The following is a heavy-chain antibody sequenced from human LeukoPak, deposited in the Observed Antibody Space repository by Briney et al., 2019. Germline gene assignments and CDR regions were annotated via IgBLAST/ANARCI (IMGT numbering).Heavy chain of an antibody. J-gene: IGHJ5*02. CDR3: ARLAGELRYFDWSSYNWFDP. V-gene: IGHV4-39*01. CDR2: IYYSWST. Sequence: SETLSLTCTVSGGSISSSSYYWGWIRQPPGKGLDWIGSIYYSWSTYYNPSLKSRVTISVDTSKNQFSLKLSSVTAADTAVYYCARLAGELRYFDWSSYNWFDPWGQGTLVTVSS. D-gene: IGHD3-9*01. CDR1: GGSISSSSYY.